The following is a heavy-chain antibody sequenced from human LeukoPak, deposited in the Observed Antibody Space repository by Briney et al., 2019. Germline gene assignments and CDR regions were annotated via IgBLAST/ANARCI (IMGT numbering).Heavy chain of an antibody. CDR2: ISSSSSTI. V-gene: IGHV3-48*01. J-gene: IGHJ4*02. Sequence: GGSLRLSCAASGFTFSSYSMNWVRQAPGKGLEWVSYISSSSSTIYYADSVKGRFTISRDNAKNSLYLQMNSLRAEDTAVYYCAREPPAYYYDSSGYYDDWGQGTLVTVSS. CDR3: AREPPAYYYDSSGYYDD. CDR1: GFTFSSYS. D-gene: IGHD3-22*01.